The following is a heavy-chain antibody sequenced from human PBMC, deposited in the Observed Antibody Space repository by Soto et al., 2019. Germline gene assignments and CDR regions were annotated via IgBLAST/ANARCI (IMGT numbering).Heavy chain of an antibody. CDR2: ISGSGGST. Sequence: GGSLRLSCAASGFTFSSYAMSWVRQAPGKGLEWVSAISGSGGSTYYADSVKGRFTISRDNSKNTLYLQMNSLRAEDTAVYYCAKVTDYYYDSSGYYLRYYYYYGMDVWGQGTTVTVSS. CDR1: GFTFSSYA. J-gene: IGHJ6*02. D-gene: IGHD3-22*01. CDR3: AKVTDYYYDSSGYYLRYYYYYGMDV. V-gene: IGHV3-23*01.